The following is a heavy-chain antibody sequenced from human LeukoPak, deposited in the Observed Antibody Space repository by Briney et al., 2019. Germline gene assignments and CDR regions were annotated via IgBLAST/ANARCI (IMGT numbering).Heavy chain of an antibody. CDR3: ARVESGYSSSLPYLS. D-gene: IGHD6-13*01. Sequence: KPSETLSLTCAVYGGSFSGYYWSWIRQPPGKGLEWIGEIYHSGSTNYNPSLKSRVTISVDTSKNQFSLKLSSVTAADTAVYYCARVESGYSSSLPYLSWGQGTLVTVSS. V-gene: IGHV4-34*01. CDR2: IYHSGST. CDR1: GGSFSGYY. J-gene: IGHJ4*02.